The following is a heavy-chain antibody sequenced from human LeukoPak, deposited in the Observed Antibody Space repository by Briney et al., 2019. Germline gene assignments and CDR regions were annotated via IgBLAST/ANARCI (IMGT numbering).Heavy chain of an antibody. Sequence: GGSLRLSCAASGFTFSSYAMSWVRQAPGKGLEWVSSISGSGGSTYYADSVKGRFTISRDNSKNTLYLQMNSLRAEDTAVYYCALGSGSMSFDYWGQGTLVTVSS. V-gene: IGHV3-23*01. CDR1: GFTFSSYA. D-gene: IGHD3-3*01. CDR2: ISGSGGST. CDR3: ALGSGSMSFDY. J-gene: IGHJ4*02.